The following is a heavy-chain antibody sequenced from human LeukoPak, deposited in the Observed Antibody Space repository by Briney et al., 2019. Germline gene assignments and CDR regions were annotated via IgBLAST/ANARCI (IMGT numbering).Heavy chain of an antibody. V-gene: IGHV1-8*01. D-gene: IGHD6-6*01. J-gene: IGHJ5*02. Sequence: GASVKVSCKASRYTFTSYDINWVRQATGQGLEWMGWMNPNSGNTGYAQKFQGRVTITRNTSISTAYMELSSLRSEDTAVYYCARVFTAARGLENWFDPWGQGTLVTVSS. CDR2: MNPNSGNT. CDR3: ARVFTAARGLENWFDP. CDR1: RYTFTSYD.